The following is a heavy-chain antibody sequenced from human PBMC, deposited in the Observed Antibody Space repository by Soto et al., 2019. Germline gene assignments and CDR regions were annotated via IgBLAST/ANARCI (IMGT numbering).Heavy chain of an antibody. J-gene: IGHJ6*02. CDR2: IIPIFGTA. D-gene: IGHD4-17*01. V-gene: IGHV1-69*01. CDR3: ARRMGDYGDDESYYGMDV. CDR1: GGTFSSYA. Sequence: QVQLVQSGAEVKKPGSSVKVSCKASGGTFSSYAISWVRQAPGQGLEWMGGIIPIFGTANYAQKFQGRVTITADESTSTAYMELSSLRSEDTAVYYCARRMGDYGDDESYYGMDVWGQGTTVTVSS.